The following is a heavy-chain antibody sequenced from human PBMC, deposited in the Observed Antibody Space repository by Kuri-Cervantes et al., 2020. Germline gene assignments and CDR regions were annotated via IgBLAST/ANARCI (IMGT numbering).Heavy chain of an antibody. CDR3: AKHQSGTWGYSYGMDV. CDR2: LRDNGNSP. Sequence: GESLKISCTASGFTFSSYAMSWVRQAPGKRLEWVSALRDNGNSPYYADSVKGRFTISRDNSNSTLYLQMNSLRTEDTAVYYCAKHQSGTWGYSYGMDVWGQGTTVTVSS. D-gene: IGHD2-21*01. CDR1: GFTFSSYA. J-gene: IGHJ6*02. V-gene: IGHV3-23*01.